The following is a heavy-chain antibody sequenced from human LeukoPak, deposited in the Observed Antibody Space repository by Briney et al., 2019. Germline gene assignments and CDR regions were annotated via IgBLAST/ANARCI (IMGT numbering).Heavy chain of an antibody. Sequence: ASVMVSCKASGYTFTSYGISWVRQAPGQGLEWMEWISAYNGNTNYAQKLQGRVTMTTDTSTSTAYMELRSLRSDDTAVNYCARVRDGYNDAYDIWGQGTMVTVTS. CDR1: GYTFTSYG. J-gene: IGHJ3*02. D-gene: IGHD5-24*01. CDR3: ARVRDGYNDAYDI. CDR2: ISAYNGNT. V-gene: IGHV1-18*01.